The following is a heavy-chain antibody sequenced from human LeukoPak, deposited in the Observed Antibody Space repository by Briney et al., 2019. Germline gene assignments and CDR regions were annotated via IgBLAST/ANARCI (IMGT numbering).Heavy chain of an antibody. D-gene: IGHD2-15*01. CDR2: ISSSGSTI. Sequence: PGGSLRLSCAASGFTFSDYYMSWIRQAPGKGLEWVSYISSSGSTIYYADSVKGRFTISRDNAKNSLYLQMNSLRAEDTAVYYCASSGMVVAATPDYWGQGTLVTVSS. V-gene: IGHV3-11*01. CDR1: GFTFSDYY. CDR3: ASSGMVVAATPDY. J-gene: IGHJ4*02.